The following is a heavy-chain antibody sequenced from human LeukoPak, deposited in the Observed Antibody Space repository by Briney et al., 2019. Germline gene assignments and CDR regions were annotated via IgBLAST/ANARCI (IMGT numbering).Heavy chain of an antibody. CDR1: GGSISSGGYS. V-gene: IGHV4-30-2*01. D-gene: IGHD2-15*01. Sequence: SETLSLTCAVSGGSISSGGYSWSWIRQPPGKGLEWIGYIYHSGSTYYNPSLKSRVTTSVDRSKNQFSLKLSPVTAADTAVYYCARGGVVVVAATQDWFDPWGQGTLVTVSS. CDR3: ARGGVVVVAATQDWFDP. J-gene: IGHJ5*02. CDR2: IYHSGST.